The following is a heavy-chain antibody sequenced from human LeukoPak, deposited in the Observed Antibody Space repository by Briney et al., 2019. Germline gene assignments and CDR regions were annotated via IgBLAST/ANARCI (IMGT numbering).Heavy chain of an antibody. CDR3: ARDYGWDPSFDY. V-gene: IGHV1-2*02. CDR2: INPNSGGT. J-gene: IGHJ4*02. CDR1: GYTFTGYY. Sequence: ASVKVSCKASGYTFTGYYMHWVRQAPGQGLEWMGWINPNSGGTDYAQKFQGRVTMTRDTSISTAYMEVSRLRSDDTAVYYCARDYGWDPSFDYWGQGTLVTVSS. D-gene: IGHD2-8*02.